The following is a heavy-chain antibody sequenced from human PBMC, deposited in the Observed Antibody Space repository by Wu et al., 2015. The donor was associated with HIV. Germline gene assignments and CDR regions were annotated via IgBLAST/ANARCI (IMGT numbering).Heavy chain of an antibody. V-gene: IGHV1-24*01. J-gene: IGHJ3*02. CDR3: STGLNSYAFDI. CDR2: FDAEDGET. Sequence: QVQLVQSGAEVKEPGSSVKVSCRASGGTFTEHVVSWVRQAPGQGLEWMASFDAEDGETIYAQKFRGRVTMTEDTSTDIAYMELSGLRSEDTAMYYCSTGLNSYAFDIWGQGTMVTVSS. CDR1: GGTFTEHV. D-gene: IGHD5-24*01.